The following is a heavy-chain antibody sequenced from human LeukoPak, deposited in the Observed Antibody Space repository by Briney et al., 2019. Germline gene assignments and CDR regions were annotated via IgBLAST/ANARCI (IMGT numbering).Heavy chain of an antibody. CDR3: ARFCSGGSCYSDYYYYYGMDV. J-gene: IGHJ6*02. D-gene: IGHD2-15*01. CDR2: MNPNSGNT. CDR1: GYTFTSYD. Sequence: ASVKVSCKASGYTFTSYDINWVRQATGQGLEWMGWMNPNSGNTGYAQKFQGRVTMTRNTSISTAYMELSSLRSEDTAVYYCARFCSGGSCYSDYYYYYGMDVWGQGTTVTVSS. V-gene: IGHV1-8*01.